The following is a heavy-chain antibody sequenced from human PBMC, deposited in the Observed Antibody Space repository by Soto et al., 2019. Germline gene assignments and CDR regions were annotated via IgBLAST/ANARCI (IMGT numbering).Heavy chain of an antibody. CDR2: IYHSGST. CDR1: SGSISSSNW. CDR3: ARVGRYYDILPGYYTQHNWFDP. D-gene: IGHD3-9*01. V-gene: IGHV4-4*02. Sequence: QVQLQESGPGLVKPSGTLSLTCAVSSGSISSSNWWSWVRQPPGKGLEWIGEIYHSGSTNYNPSLKSRVTISVDKSKNQFSLKLSSVTAADTAVYYCARVGRYYDILPGYYTQHNWFDPWGQGTLVTVSS. J-gene: IGHJ5*02.